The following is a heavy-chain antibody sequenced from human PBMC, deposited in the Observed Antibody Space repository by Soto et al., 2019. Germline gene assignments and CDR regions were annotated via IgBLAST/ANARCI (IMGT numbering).Heavy chain of an antibody. V-gene: IGHV3-48*02. CDR2: ISSSSSTI. CDR1: EFTFSSYS. D-gene: IGHD6-19*01. CDR3: ARDSPAGWHFDY. J-gene: IGHJ4*02. Sequence: GGSLRLSCAASEFTFSSYSMNWVRQAPGKGLEWISYISSSSSTIYYADSVRGRFTISRDNAKNSLYLQMNSLRDEDTAVYYCARDSPAGWHFDYWGQGTLVTVSS.